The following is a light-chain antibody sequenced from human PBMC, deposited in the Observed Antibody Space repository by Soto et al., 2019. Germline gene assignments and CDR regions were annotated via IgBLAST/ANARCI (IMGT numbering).Light chain of an antibody. CDR1: QSVSSSD. V-gene: IGKV3-20*01. Sequence: EIVLTQSPGTLSLSPGERATLSCRASQSVSSSDLAWYQQKPDQAPRLLIHGASSRATGIPDRFSGSGSGTDFTLTISRLEPEDFSVYYCQQYYDRPPLTFGQVTRLEIK. J-gene: IGKJ5*01. CDR3: QQYYDRPPLT. CDR2: GAS.